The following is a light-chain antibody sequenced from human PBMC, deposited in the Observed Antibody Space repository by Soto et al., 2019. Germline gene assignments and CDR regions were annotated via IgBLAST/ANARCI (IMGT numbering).Light chain of an antibody. V-gene: IGKV3-20*01. J-gene: IGKJ1*01. CDR1: QSVRSSY. CDR2: GAS. CDR3: QQYGSSPWT. Sequence: EIVLTQSPGTLSLSPGERATLSCRASQSVRSSYLAWYQQKPGQAPRLLIYGASSRATGIPDRFSGSGSGTDFTLTIIRLEPEDFAVYYCQQYGSSPWTFGQGTKVEIK.